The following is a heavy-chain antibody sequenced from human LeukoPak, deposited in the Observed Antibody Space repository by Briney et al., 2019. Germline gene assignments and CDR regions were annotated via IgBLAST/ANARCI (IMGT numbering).Heavy chain of an antibody. D-gene: IGHD6-13*01. CDR1: GYTLTELS. CDR3: ARDLIDSSSWYQRPYFRH. J-gene: IGHJ1*01. Sequence: GASVKVSCKVSGYTLTELSIHWVRQAPGQGLEWMGWISAYNGNTNYAQKLQGRVTMTTDTSTSTAYMELRSLRSDDTAVYYCARDLIDSSSWYQRPYFRHWGQGTLVTVSS. V-gene: IGHV1-18*01. CDR2: ISAYNGNT.